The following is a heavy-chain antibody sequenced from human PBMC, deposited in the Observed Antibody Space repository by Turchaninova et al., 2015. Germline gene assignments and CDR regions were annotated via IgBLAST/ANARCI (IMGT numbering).Heavy chain of an antibody. CDR1: GFSLSSGGVG. J-gene: IGHJ4*02. CDR2: IYWDADT. Sequence: QITLKESGPTLIKPTQTLALTCTFSGFSLSSGGVGVGWIRQAPGKALEWLSVIYWDADTRYNPSLLRRLTIAKDTSKNLVVLTMTNMDPVDTATYYCAHRRPNSGGWDTGVFDYWGQGTLVTVSS. V-gene: IGHV2-5*02. CDR3: AHRRPNSGGWDTGVFDY. D-gene: IGHD2-15*01.